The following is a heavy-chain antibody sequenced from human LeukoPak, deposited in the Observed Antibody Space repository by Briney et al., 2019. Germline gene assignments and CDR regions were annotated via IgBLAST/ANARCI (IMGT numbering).Heavy chain of an antibody. CDR2: IYTSGST. Sequence: SETLSLTCTVSGGSISSYYWSWIRQPAGKGLEWIGRIYTSGSTNYSPSLKSRVTMSVDTSKNQFSLKLSSVTAADTAVYYCARVSGYYDSSGYYGIYFDYWGQGTLVTVSS. J-gene: IGHJ4*02. V-gene: IGHV4-4*07. CDR3: ARVSGYYDSSGYYGIYFDY. D-gene: IGHD3-22*01. CDR1: GGSISSYY.